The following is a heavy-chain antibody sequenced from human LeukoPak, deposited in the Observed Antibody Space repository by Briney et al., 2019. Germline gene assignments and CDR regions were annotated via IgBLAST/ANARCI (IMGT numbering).Heavy chain of an antibody. CDR2: LYYSGTT. CDR1: GGSVSSGSYY. D-gene: IGHD4-23*01. J-gene: IGHJ4*02. Sequence: SETLSLTCTVSGGSVSSGSYYRSWIRQPPGKGLEWLGYLYYSGTTNYNPSLKGRVTISVDTSKNQFSLNLTSVTAADTAVYYCASQYYGGNSGFEYWGPGTLVTVSS. V-gene: IGHV4-61*01. CDR3: ASQYYGGNSGFEY.